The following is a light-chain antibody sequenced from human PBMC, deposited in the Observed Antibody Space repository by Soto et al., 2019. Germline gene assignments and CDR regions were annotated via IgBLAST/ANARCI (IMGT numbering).Light chain of an antibody. CDR2: DVS. CDR1: RSDVGGYNY. J-gene: IGLJ1*01. CDR3: SSYTSSSTLV. V-gene: IGLV2-14*01. Sequence: QSALTQPASVSGSPVQSITISCTGTRSDVGGYNYVSWYQQHPGKAPKLMIYDVSNRPSGVSNRFSGPKSGNTASLTISGLQAEDEADYYCSSYTSSSTLVFGTGTKVTVL.